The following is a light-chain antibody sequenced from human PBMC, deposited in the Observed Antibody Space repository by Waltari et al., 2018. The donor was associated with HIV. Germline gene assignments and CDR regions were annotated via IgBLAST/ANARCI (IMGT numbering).Light chain of an antibody. J-gene: IGLJ2*01. Sequence: SYELTQPPSVSVSPGQTARIPCSGATLPKQYGYWYQQKPGQAPVLVIYKDTERPSGIPERFLGSSSGTTATLTIRGVQAEDEADYYCQSGDSSGTSVIFGGGTKLAVL. V-gene: IGLV3-25*03. CDR3: QSGDSSGTSVI. CDR2: KDT. CDR1: TLPKQY.